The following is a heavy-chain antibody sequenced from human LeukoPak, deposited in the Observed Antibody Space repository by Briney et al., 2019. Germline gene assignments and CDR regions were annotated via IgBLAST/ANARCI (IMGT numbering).Heavy chain of an antibody. V-gene: IGHV3-21*01. Sequence: PGGSLRLSCAASGFTFDDYAMHWVRQAPGKGLEWVSSISSSSSYIYYADSVKGRFTISRDNAKNSLYLQMNSLRAEDTAVYYCARDMPDYDYVWGSYRPFDYWGQGTLVTVSS. CDR3: ARDMPDYDYVWGSYRPFDY. D-gene: IGHD3-16*02. CDR2: ISSSSSYI. CDR1: GFTFDDYA. J-gene: IGHJ4*02.